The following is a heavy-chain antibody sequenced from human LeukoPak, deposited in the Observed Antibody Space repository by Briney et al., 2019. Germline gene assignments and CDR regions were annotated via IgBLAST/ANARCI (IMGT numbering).Heavy chain of an antibody. V-gene: IGHV3-23*01. CDR1: GFTFSSCA. Sequence: GGSLSLSCAASGFTFSSCAISGVANPPGKGLEWLWEFIITGGSTSYADSVKGRLSISRDNSKSTLSLKMDSVRAEDTAVYSCAKGYSSGWRTYFDYWGQGTLVTVSS. J-gene: IGHJ4*02. CDR3: AKGYSSGWRTYFDY. D-gene: IGHD6-19*01. CDR2: FIITGGST.